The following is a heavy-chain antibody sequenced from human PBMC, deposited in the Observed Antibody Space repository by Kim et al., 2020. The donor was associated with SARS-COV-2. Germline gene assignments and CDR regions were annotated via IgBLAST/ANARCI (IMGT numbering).Heavy chain of an antibody. V-gene: IGHV3-33*01. Sequence: YADSVKGRFTISRDNSKNTLYLQMNSLRAEDTAVYYCARSPWAGIFYFDYWGQGTLVTVSS. J-gene: IGHJ4*02. D-gene: IGHD3-3*01. CDR3: ARSPWAGIFYFDY.